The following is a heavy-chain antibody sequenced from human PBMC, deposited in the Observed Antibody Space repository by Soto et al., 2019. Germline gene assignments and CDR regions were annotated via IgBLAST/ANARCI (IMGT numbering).Heavy chain of an antibody. D-gene: IGHD3-3*01. CDR2: IYYSGST. CDR1: GGSISSGDYY. CDR3: ARAGFLEWLTNWFDP. Sequence: ASETLSLTCTVSGGSISSGDYYWSWIRQPPGKGLEWIGYIYYSGSTYHNPSLKSRVTISVDTSKNQFSLKLSSVTAADTAVYYCARAGFLEWLTNWFDPWGQGTLVTVSS. J-gene: IGHJ5*02. V-gene: IGHV4-30-4*01.